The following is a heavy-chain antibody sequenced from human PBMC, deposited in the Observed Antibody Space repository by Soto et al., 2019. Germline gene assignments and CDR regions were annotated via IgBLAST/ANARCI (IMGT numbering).Heavy chain of an antibody. CDR1: GYTFTSYA. D-gene: IGHD3-22*01. V-gene: IGHV1-3*01. J-gene: IGHJ4*02. CDR3: ARGYDSSGYYPLDY. Sequence: ASVKVSCKASGYTFTSYAMHWVRQAPGQRLEWMGWINAGNGNTKYSQKFQGRVTITRDTSASTAYMELSSLRSEDTAGYYCARGYDSSGYYPLDYWGQGTLVTVSS. CDR2: INAGNGNT.